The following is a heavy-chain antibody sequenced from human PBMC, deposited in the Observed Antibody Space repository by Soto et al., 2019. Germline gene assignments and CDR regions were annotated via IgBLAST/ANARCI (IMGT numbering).Heavy chain of an antibody. V-gene: IGHV3-23*01. CDR3: AKDLGEWYNSNYGDGYYYGMDV. J-gene: IGHJ6*02. CDR1: GFTFSSYA. D-gene: IGHD1-7*01. CDR2: ISGSGGST. Sequence: EVQLLESGGGLVQPGGSLRLSCAASGFTFSSYAMSWVRQAPGKGLEWVSAISGSGGSTYYADSVKGRFTISRDNSKNTLYMQMNSLRAEDTAVYYCAKDLGEWYNSNYGDGYYYGMDVWGQGTTVTVSS.